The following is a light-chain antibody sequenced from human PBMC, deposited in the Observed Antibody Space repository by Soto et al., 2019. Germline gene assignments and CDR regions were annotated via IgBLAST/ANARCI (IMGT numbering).Light chain of an antibody. V-gene: IGKV1-39*01. J-gene: IGKJ4*01. CDR2: AAS. CDR1: QSIRSY. Sequence: DIQLTPSPSSLSASVGDRVTITCRASQSIRSYLNWYQQKPGKAPKLLIYAASSLQTGVSSRFSGSGSGTDFTLTISNLQPEDFATYYCQQTSSTPTFGGGTKVEIK. CDR3: QQTSSTPT.